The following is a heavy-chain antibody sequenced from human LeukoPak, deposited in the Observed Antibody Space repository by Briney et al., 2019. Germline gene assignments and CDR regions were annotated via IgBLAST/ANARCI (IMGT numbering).Heavy chain of an antibody. Sequence: GGTLRLSCAASGFTFSSYGMSWVRQAPGKGLEWVSAISGSGGSTYYADSVKGRFTISRDNSKNTLYLQMNSLRAEDTAVYYCAKLDNYYGSGSYYIFDYWGQGTLVTVSS. CDR3: AKLDNYYGSGSYYIFDY. CDR1: GFTFSSYG. CDR2: ISGSGGST. V-gene: IGHV3-23*01. J-gene: IGHJ4*02. D-gene: IGHD3-10*01.